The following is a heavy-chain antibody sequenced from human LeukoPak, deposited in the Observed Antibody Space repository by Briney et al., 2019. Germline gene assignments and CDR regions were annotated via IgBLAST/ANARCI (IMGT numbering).Heavy chain of an antibody. CDR2: INSESSHI. D-gene: IGHD5-12*01. Sequence: GGSLRLSCAASGFTFSTSAMNWVRQVPGKGLEWVSSINSESSHIYYAASVRGRFTISRDNARNSVSLQMDSLRAEDTAVYYCAKTGYSGSAYGTWYFDYWGQGTLVSVSS. V-gene: IGHV3-21*01. CDR1: GFTFSTSA. J-gene: IGHJ4*02. CDR3: AKTGYSGSAYGTWYFDY.